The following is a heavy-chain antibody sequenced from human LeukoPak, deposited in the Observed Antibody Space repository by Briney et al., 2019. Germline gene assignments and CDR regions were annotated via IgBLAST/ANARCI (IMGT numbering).Heavy chain of an antibody. D-gene: IGHD6-13*01. Sequence: GGSLRLSCAASGFAFNTYSMNWVRQAPGKGLEWVSFISSSSSTIYYADSVKGRFTISRDNAKNSLYLQMNSLRAEDTAVYYCARGIVAAGTRDAFDIWGQGTTVTVSS. J-gene: IGHJ3*02. V-gene: IGHV3-48*01. CDR3: ARGIVAAGTRDAFDI. CDR2: ISSSSSTI. CDR1: GFAFNTYS.